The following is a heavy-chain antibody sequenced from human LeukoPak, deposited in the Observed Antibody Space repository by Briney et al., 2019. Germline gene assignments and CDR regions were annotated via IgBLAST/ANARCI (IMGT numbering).Heavy chain of an antibody. CDR2: IYYSGST. CDR3: ARDPQPVLRFLEWLSPGWFDP. Sequence: PSETLSLTCTVSGGSISSYYWSWIRQPPGKGLEWIGYIYYSGSTNYNPSLKSRVTISVDTSKNQFSLKLSSVTAADTAVYYCARDPQPVLRFLEWLSPGWFDPWGQGTLVTASS. D-gene: IGHD3-3*01. V-gene: IGHV4-59*01. CDR1: GGSISSYY. J-gene: IGHJ5*02.